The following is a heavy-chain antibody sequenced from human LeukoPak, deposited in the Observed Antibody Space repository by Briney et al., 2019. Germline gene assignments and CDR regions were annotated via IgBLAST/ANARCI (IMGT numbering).Heavy chain of an antibody. CDR3: ARGDSVVTAAY. D-gene: IGHD2-21*02. CDR1: GFTVSRYY. CDR2: IYSGGST. V-gene: IGHV3-53*01. Sequence: GGSLRLSCAASGFTVSRYYLSWVRQAPGTGLECVSVIYSGGSTYYADSVNGRFTISRDNSKNTLYLQMNSLRAEDTAVYYCARGDSVVTAAYWGQGTLVTVSS. J-gene: IGHJ4*02.